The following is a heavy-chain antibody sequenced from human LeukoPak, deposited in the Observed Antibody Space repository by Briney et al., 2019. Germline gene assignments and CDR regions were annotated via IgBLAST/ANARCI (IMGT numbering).Heavy chain of an antibody. CDR2: IKKDGSEK. CDR1: GFTFSNYW. J-gene: IGHJ5*02. CDR3: ARASDPWLQPT. Sequence: GGSLRLSCAASGFTFSNYWMIWVRQAPGKGLEWVGNIKKDGSEKRHADSVRGRFSISRDNTQTSLYLQMNSLRAEDTAVYYCARASDPWLQPTWGQGTLATVSS. D-gene: IGHD5-24*01. V-gene: IGHV3-7*05.